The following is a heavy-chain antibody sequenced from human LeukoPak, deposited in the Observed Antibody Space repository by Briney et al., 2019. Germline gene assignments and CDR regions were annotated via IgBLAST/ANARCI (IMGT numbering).Heavy chain of an antibody. J-gene: IGHJ4*02. CDR3: ARSGSHCSGGSCYPGYSSGWYVY. CDR2: ISGSGGST. D-gene: IGHD2-15*01. V-gene: IGHV3-23*01. Sequence: GGSLRLSCAASGFTFSSYGMSWVRQAPGKGLEWVSTISGSGGSTYYADSVKGRFTISRDNSKNTLYLQMNSLRAEDTAVYYCARSGSHCSGGSCYPGYSSGWYVYWGQGTLVTVSS. CDR1: GFTFSSYG.